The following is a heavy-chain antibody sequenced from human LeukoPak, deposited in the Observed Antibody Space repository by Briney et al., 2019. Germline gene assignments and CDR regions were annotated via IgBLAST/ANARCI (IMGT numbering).Heavy chain of an antibody. CDR3: ATIYYYDSSGYYWTFDY. CDR2: IYYSGST. V-gene: IGHV4-39*01. CDR1: GGSISSSSYY. Sequence: SETLSLTCTVSGGSISSSSYYWGWIRQPPGKGLEWIGSIYYSGSTYYNPSLRSRVTISVDTSKNQFSLKLSSVTAADTAVYYCATIYYYDSSGYYWTFDYWGQGTLVTVSS. D-gene: IGHD3-22*01. J-gene: IGHJ4*02.